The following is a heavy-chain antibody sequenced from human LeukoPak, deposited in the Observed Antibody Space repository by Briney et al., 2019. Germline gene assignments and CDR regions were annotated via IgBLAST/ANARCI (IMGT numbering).Heavy chain of an antibody. J-gene: IGHJ4*02. CDR2: IIPIFGTA. CDR1: GGTFSSYA. D-gene: IGHD2-21*02. Sequence: SVKVSCKASGGTFSSYALSWVRQAPGQGLEWMGRIIPIFGTANYAQKFQGRVTITADKSTSTAYMELSSLRSEDTAVYYCARLPAYGDCGGDCHLDYWGQGTLVTVSS. V-gene: IGHV1-69*06. CDR3: ARLPAYGDCGGDCHLDY.